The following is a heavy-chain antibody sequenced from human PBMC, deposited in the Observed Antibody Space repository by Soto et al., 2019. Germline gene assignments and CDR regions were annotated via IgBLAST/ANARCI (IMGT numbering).Heavy chain of an antibody. D-gene: IGHD2-2*01. Sequence: QVQLVQSGAEVKKPGSSVNVSCKASGGTFSSYAISWVRQAPGQGLEWMGGIIPISGTANYAQKFQGRVTIAAAESTSTAYMELSSLRSADTAVYYCARSQGSSTSLEIYYYYYYGMDVWGQGTTVTVSS. CDR1: GGTFSSYA. CDR2: IIPISGTA. J-gene: IGHJ6*02. CDR3: ARSQGSSTSLEIYYYYYYGMDV. V-gene: IGHV1-69*01.